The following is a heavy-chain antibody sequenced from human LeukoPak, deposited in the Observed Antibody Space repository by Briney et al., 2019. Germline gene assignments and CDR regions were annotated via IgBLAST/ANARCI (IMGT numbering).Heavy chain of an antibody. CDR1: GFTFSSYS. J-gene: IGHJ4*02. V-gene: IGHV3-48*01. CDR3: ASDSSGYYYNVY. D-gene: IGHD3-22*01. Sequence: GGSLRLSCAASGFTFSSYSMNWVRQAPGKGLEWVSYISSSSTIYYADSVKGRFTISRDNAKNSLYLQMNSLRAEDTAVYYCASDSSGYYYNVYWGQGTLVTVSS. CDR2: ISSSSTI.